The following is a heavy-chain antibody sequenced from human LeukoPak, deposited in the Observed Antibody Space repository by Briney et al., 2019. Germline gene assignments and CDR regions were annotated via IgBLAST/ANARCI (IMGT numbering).Heavy chain of an antibody. V-gene: IGHV3-21*04. CDR2: ISSSSSYI. Sequence: MPGGSLRLSCAVSGFTFSSYSMNWVRQAPGKGLEWVSSISSSSSYIYYADSVKGRFTISRDNSKNTLYLQMNSLRAEDTAVYYCAKDRSLGAAGYDAFDIWGQGTMVTISS. D-gene: IGHD6-13*01. J-gene: IGHJ3*02. CDR1: GFTFSSYS. CDR3: AKDRSLGAAGYDAFDI.